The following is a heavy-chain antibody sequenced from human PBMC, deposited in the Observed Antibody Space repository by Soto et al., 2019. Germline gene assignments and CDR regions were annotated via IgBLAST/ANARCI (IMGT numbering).Heavy chain of an antibody. J-gene: IGHJ4*02. Sequence: PSETLSLTCTVSGGSSSSYYWSWIRQPPGKGLEWIGYIYYSGSTNYNPSLKSRVTISVDTSKNQFSLKLSSVTAADTAVYYCARVVSSGYLDYWGQGTLVTVSS. CDR1: GGSSSSYY. CDR3: ARVVSSGYLDY. D-gene: IGHD3-22*01. V-gene: IGHV4-59*01. CDR2: IYYSGST.